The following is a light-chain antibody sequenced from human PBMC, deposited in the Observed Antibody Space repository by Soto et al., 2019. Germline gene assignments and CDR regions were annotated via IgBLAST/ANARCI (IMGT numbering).Light chain of an antibody. J-gene: IGKJ2*01. CDR1: QSVSSSY. CDR2: GAS. Sequence: EIVLTQPPGTLSLSPGERATLSCRASQSVSSSYLAWYQQKPGQAPRLLIYGASSRATGIPDRFSGSGSGPDFTLTISRLEPEDFAVYYCQQYGSSPPYTFGQGTKLEIK. V-gene: IGKV3-20*01. CDR3: QQYGSSPPYT.